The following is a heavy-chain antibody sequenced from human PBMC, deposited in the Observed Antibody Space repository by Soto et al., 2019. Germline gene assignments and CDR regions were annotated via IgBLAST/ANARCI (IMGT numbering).Heavy chain of an antibody. Sequence: VVSLRLSCAASGFTFSSYAMSWVRQAPWKGLEWVSAISGSGGSTYYADSVKGRFTISRDNSKNTLYLQMNSLRAEDTAVYYCAKVLLTGTTLYYGMDVWGQGTTVTVSS. CDR1: GFTFSSYA. D-gene: IGHD1-7*01. V-gene: IGHV3-23*01. J-gene: IGHJ6*02. CDR2: ISGSGGST. CDR3: AKVLLTGTTLYYGMDV.